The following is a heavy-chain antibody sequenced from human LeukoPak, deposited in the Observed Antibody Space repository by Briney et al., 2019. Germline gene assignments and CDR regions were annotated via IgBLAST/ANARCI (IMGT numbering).Heavy chain of an antibody. D-gene: IGHD4-23*01. J-gene: IGHJ4*02. CDR3: ARVSMDGGPLFDY. V-gene: IGHV4-30-4*01. CDR1: GGSISSGDYY. CDR2: IYYSGST. Sequence: PSETLSLTCTVSGGSISSGDYYWSWIRQPPGKGLEWIGYIYYSGSTYYNPSLKSRVTISVDTSKNQFSLKLRSVTAADTAVYYCARVSMDGGPLFDYWGQGTLVTVSS.